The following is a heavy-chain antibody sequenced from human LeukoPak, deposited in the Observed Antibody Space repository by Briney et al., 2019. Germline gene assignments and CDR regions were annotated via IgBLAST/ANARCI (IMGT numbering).Heavy chain of an antibody. Sequence: SETLSLTCTVSGGSISSSSYSWGWIRQPPGKGLEWIGSVSHSGSINYDPSLKNRVTISVDTSKNQFSLKLSSVTAADTAVYYCWAIVTTIKLDFWDQGTLVTVSS. CDR3: WAIVTTIKLDF. CDR2: VSHSGSI. J-gene: IGHJ4*02. CDR1: GGSISSSSYS. D-gene: IGHD5-12*01. V-gene: IGHV4-39*01.